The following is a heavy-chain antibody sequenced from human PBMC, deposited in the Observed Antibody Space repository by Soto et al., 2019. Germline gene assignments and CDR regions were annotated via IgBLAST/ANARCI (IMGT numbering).Heavy chain of an antibody. CDR3: ATDSVNIVATITD. J-gene: IGHJ4*02. CDR2: INHSGST. Sequence: SDTLSLTCAVYGGSFSGYYWSWIRQPPGKGLEWIGEINHSGSTNYNPSLKSRVTISVDTSKNQFSLKLSSVTAADTAVYYCATDSVNIVATITDWGQGTLVTVSS. D-gene: IGHD5-12*01. CDR1: GGSFSGYY. V-gene: IGHV4-34*01.